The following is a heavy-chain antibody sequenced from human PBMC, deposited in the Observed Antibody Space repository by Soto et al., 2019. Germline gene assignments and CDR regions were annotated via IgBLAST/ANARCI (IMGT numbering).Heavy chain of an antibody. CDR1: GGSISSYY. D-gene: IGHD6-13*01. CDR2: IYYSGST. CDR3: ARVEAAAVPTCRDL. Sequence: PSETLSLTCTVSGGSISSYYWSWIRQPPGKGLEWIGYIYYSGSTNYNPSLKSRVTISVDTSKNQFSLKLSSVTAADTAVYYCARVEAAAVPTCRDLWGPRTLVTVSS. V-gene: IGHV4-59*01. J-gene: IGHJ5*02.